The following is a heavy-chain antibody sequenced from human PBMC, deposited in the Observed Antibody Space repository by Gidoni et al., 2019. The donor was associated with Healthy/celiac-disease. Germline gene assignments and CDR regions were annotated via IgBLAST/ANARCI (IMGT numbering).Heavy chain of an antibody. J-gene: IGHJ4*02. CDR1: GFTFSSYG. CDR3: AKVLYYYDSSGTAGFDY. D-gene: IGHD3-22*01. V-gene: IGHV3-30*18. CDR2: ISYDGSNK. Sequence: QVQLVESGGGVAQPGRSLRLPCAASGFTFSSYGKHWVRQAPGKGLEWVAVISYDGSNKYYADSVKGRFTISRDNSKNTLYLQMNSLRAEDTAVYYCAKVLYYYDSSGTAGFDYWGQGTLVTVSS.